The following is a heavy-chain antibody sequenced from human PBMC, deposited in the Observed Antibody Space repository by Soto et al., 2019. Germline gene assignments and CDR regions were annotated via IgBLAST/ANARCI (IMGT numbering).Heavy chain of an antibody. CDR3: ARSAFVDTAMVTSYYYGMDV. J-gene: IGHJ6*02. CDR1: GGSISSSSYY. D-gene: IGHD5-18*01. Sequence: PLETLSLTCTVSGGSISSSSYYWGWIRQPPGKGLEWIGSIYYSGSTYYNPSPKSRVTISVDTSKNQFSLKLSSVTAADTAVYYCARSAFVDTAMVTSYYYGMDVWGQGTTVTVSS. V-gene: IGHV4-39*01. CDR2: IYYSGST.